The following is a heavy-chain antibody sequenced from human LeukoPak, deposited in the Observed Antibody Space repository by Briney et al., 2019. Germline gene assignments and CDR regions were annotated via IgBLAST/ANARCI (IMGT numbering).Heavy chain of an antibody. J-gene: IGHJ4*02. CDR1: GFTFSSYG. D-gene: IGHD4-17*01. CDR3: ARMYGDYLGY. Sequence: SGGSLRLSCAASGFTFSSYGMSWVRQAPGKGLEWAANINPDGSEKYYLDSVKGRMTISRNNAKNALYLQMNSLRAEDTAVFYCARMYGDYLGYWGQGTLVTVFS. V-gene: IGHV3-7*01. CDR2: INPDGSEK.